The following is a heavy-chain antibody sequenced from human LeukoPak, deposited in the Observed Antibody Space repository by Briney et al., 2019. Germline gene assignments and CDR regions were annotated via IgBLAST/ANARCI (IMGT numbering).Heavy chain of an antibody. CDR3: ARGPYYYDSSGYYYGPYFDY. CDR2: IYHSGST. V-gene: IGHV4-59*12. Sequence: SETLSLTCTVSGGSISSYYWSWIRQPPGKGLEWIGYIYHSGSTYYNPSLKSRVTISVDRSKNQFSLKLSSVTAADTAVYYCARGPYYYDSSGYYYGPYFDYWGQGTLVTVSS. J-gene: IGHJ4*02. D-gene: IGHD3-22*01. CDR1: GGSISSYY.